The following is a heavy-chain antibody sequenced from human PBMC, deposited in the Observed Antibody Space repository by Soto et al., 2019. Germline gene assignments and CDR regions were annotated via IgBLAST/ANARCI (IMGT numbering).Heavy chain of an antibody. Sequence: GGSLSLSCAASGFTFSSYAMHWVRQAPGKGLEWVAVISYDGSNKYYADSVKGRFTISRDNSKNTLYLQMNSLRAEDTAVYYCARDLRDAFDIWGQGTMVTVSS. CDR2: ISYDGSNK. CDR1: GFTFSSYA. J-gene: IGHJ3*02. V-gene: IGHV3-30-3*01. CDR3: ARDLRDAFDI.